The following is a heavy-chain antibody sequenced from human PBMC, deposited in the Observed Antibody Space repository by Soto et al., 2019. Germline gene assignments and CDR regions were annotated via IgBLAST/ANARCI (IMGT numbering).Heavy chain of an antibody. CDR1: GGSISSYY. D-gene: IGHD6-19*01. J-gene: IGHJ4*02. CDR2: IYYSGST. CDR3: ARDLGSSGWYGYFDY. V-gene: IGHV4-59*12. Sequence: SETLSLTCTVSGGSISSYYWSWIRQPPGKGVEWIGYIYYSGSTNYNPSLKSRVTISVDTSNNQFSLTLTSVTAADMAVYYCARDLGSSGWYGYFDYWGQGTLVTVSS.